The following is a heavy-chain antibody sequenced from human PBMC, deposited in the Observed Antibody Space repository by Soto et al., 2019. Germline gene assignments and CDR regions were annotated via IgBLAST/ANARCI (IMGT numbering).Heavy chain of an antibody. J-gene: IGHJ3*02. Sequence: GGSLSLSCAASGFTFSSYGMHWVRQAPGKGLEWVAVIWYDGSNKYYADSVKGRFTISRDNSKNTLYLQMNSLRAEDTAVYYCVSGVYYYDSSGYYFYDAFDIWGQGTMVTVSS. CDR1: GFTFSSYG. CDR3: VSGVYYYDSSGYYFYDAFDI. CDR2: IWYDGSNK. D-gene: IGHD3-22*01. V-gene: IGHV3-33*01.